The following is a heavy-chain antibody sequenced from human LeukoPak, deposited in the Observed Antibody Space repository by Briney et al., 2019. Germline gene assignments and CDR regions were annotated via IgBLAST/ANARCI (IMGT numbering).Heavy chain of an antibody. CDR1: GFTFGRSA. V-gene: IGHV3-23*01. CDR3: VKGRMSEDGLDF. D-gene: IGHD5-24*01. CDR2: ISSSGNT. J-gene: IGHJ4*02. Sequence: KSGGSLRPSCEASGFTFGRSAMTWVRQTPGKGLEWFSSISSSGNTYYADSVKGRFAISRDNSKNLVNLQMNSLRAEDTAIYYCVKGRMSEDGLDFWGQGSLVTVSS.